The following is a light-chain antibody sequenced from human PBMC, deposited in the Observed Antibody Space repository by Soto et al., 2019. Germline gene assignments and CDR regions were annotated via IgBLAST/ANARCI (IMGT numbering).Light chain of an antibody. J-gene: IGLJ2*01. CDR2: EVS. Sequence: QSALTQPPSASGSPGQSVTISCTGTSSDVGGYNCVSWYQQHPGKVPKLMIYEVSRRPSGVPDRFSGSKSGNTASLTVSGLQAEDEADYYCCSYAGINNYLVFGGGTKLTVL. CDR1: SSDVGGYNC. CDR3: CSYAGINNYLV. V-gene: IGLV2-8*01.